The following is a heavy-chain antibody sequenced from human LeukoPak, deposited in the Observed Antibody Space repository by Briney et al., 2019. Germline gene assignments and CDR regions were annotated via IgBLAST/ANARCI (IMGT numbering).Heavy chain of an antibody. D-gene: IGHD4-17*01. V-gene: IGHV3-21*01. CDR3: ARDRATVTTGSLNI. J-gene: IGHJ3*02. CDR1: GFSFSSYS. Sequence: PGESLRLSCAASGFSFSSYSMNWVRQAPGKGLEWVSSISGNSNYIQYAESLKGRLTISRDNAKNSLYLQMNSLRAEDTAVYYCARDRATVTTGSLNIWGQGTMVTVSS. CDR2: ISGNSNYI.